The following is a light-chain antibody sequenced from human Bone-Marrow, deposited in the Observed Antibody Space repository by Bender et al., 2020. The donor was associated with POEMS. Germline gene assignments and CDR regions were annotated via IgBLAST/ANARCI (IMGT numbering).Light chain of an antibody. J-gene: IGLJ3*02. Sequence: VLTQPPSVSVAPGQTAKITCGGNDIGTKFVHWYQQLPGSAPRLLIYSNSLRPSGVPDRFSGSKSGTSASLAISGLRSEDEADYFCATWDDSLSGWVFGGGTKLTVL. CDR2: SNS. CDR3: ATWDDSLSGWV. CDR1: DIGTKF. V-gene: IGLV1-47*02.